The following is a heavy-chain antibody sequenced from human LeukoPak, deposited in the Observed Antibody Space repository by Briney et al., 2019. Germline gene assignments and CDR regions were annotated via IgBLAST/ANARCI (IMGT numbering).Heavy chain of an antibody. V-gene: IGHV3-23*01. Sequence: GGSLRLSCAASGFTFSSYAMTWVRQAPGKGLEWVSAIDDSGGSTYYADSVKGRFTISRDNSKNTLYLQMDSLRAEDTAVYYCAKRLRSQSFGYWGQGTLVTVSS. CDR3: AKRLRSQSFGY. J-gene: IGHJ4*02. D-gene: IGHD5-12*01. CDR2: IDDSGGST. CDR1: GFTFSSYA.